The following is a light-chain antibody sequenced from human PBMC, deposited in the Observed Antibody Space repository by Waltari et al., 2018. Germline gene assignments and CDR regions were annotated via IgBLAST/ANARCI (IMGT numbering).Light chain of an antibody. CDR1: QSITTD. CDR2: GAS. Sequence: EIVMTQSPATLSVSPGQRANLSCRASQSITTDLAWYQQKPGQAPRLLIYGASTRDTGVPDRFTGRGSGTQFTLTISSLQSEDVAVYFCQQYKEWPPVTFGGGTRVEIK. CDR3: QQYKEWPPVT. V-gene: IGKV3-15*01. J-gene: IGKJ4*02.